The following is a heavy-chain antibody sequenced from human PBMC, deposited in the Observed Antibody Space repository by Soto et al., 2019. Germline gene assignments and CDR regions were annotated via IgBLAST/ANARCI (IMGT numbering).Heavy chain of an antibody. CDR1: GGSISSYY. V-gene: IGHV4-59*01. J-gene: IGHJ4*02. CDR3: ARAGGPARPGRGYFDY. CDR2: IYYSGST. Sequence: SETLSLTCTVSGGSISSYYWSWIRQPPGKGLEWIGYIYYSGSTNYNPSLKSRVTISVDTSKNQFSLKLSSVTAADTAVYYCARAGGPARPGRGYFDYWGQGTPVTVS. D-gene: IGHD6-6*01.